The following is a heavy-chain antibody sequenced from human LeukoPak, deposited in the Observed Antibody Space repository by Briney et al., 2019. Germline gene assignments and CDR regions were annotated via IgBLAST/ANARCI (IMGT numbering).Heavy chain of an antibody. D-gene: IGHD3-10*01. J-gene: IGHJ3*02. Sequence: DSVKGRFTISRDNAKNSLYLQMNSLRAEDTAVYYCTKDLSGWIDAFDIWGQGTMVTVSS. CDR3: TKDLSGWIDAFDI. V-gene: IGHV3-7*01.